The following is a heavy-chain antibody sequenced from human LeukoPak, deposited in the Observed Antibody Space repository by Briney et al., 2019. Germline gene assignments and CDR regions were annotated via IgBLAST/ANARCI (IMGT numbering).Heavy chain of an antibody. CDR1: GFTFDEYA. D-gene: IGHD5-18*01. CDR2: VSWNSGSL. V-gene: IGHV3-9*01. Sequence: GGSLRLSCAASGFTFDEYAMHWVRQAPGKGLEWVSGVSWNSGSLGYADSVKGRFTISRDNAKNSLYLQMNSLRAEDTALYYCAKDGGYSYGKNWLGSWGQGTLVTVSS. CDR3: AKDGGYSYGKNWLGS. J-gene: IGHJ5*01.